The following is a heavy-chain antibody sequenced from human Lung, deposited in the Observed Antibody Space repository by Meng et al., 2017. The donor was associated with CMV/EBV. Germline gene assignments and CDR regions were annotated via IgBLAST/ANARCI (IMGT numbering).Heavy chain of an antibody. CDR2: VSYDGSSE. Sequence: SCAASGFTFNSYTMNWVRQAPGEGLEWVAVVSYDGSSENYADSVRGRFTITRDYYKNTLYLQINNLRLDDTAVYYCARDSLPPVSHTFWSVNVFDSXGQGXLVASSS. J-gene: IGHJ5*01. D-gene: IGHD3-3*01. CDR3: ARDSLPPVSHTFWSVNVFDS. CDR1: GFTFNSYT. V-gene: IGHV3-30*14.